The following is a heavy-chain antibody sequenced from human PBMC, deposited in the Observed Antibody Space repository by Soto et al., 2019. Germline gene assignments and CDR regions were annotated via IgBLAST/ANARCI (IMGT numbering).Heavy chain of an antibody. D-gene: IGHD6-6*01. CDR1: GCTFSSYA. CDR3: ARGNINSWYYYYYGMDV. Sequence: SVKVSCTSAGCTFSSYAISWVRQAPGQGLEWMGGIIPIFGTANYAQKFQGRVTITADKSTSTAYMELSSLRSEDTAVYYCARGNINSWYYYYYGMDVWGQGTTVTVSS. J-gene: IGHJ6*02. CDR2: IIPIFGTA. V-gene: IGHV1-69*06.